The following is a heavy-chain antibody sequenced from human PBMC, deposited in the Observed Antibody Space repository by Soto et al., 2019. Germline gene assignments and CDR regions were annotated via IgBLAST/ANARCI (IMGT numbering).Heavy chain of an antibody. J-gene: IGHJ6*02. D-gene: IGHD3-10*01. V-gene: IGHV4-39*01. CDR2: IYYSGST. CDR1: GGSIISSSYY. Sequence: TLSLTCTVSGGSIISSSYYWCWIRQPPGKGLEWIGSIYYSGSTYYNPSLKSRVTISVDTSKNQFSLKLSSVTAADTAVYYCARQGTYGSGYYYGMDVWGQGT. CDR3: ARQGTYGSGYYYGMDV.